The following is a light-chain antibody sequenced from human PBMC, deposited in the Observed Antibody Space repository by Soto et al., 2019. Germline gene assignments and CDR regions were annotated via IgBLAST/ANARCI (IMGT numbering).Light chain of an antibody. CDR3: TSYTSSSTLL. Sequence: QSALTQPASVSGSPGQSITISCTGTTSDIGGYNYVSWYQQHPGKAPKLIIYEVSNRPSGVSNRFSGSKSGNTASLTISGFQAEDEADYYCTSYTSSSTLLFGGGTKLTVL. V-gene: IGLV2-14*01. CDR2: EVS. J-gene: IGLJ2*01. CDR1: TSDIGGYNY.